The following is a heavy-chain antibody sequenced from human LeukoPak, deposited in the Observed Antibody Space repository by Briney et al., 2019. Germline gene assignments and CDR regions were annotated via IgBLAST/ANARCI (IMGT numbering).Heavy chain of an antibody. D-gene: IGHD6-19*01. J-gene: IGHJ4*02. CDR1: GFSLNTSGMY. CDR2: LDWDGDK. V-gene: IGHV2-70*01. CDR3: ARIRGSAWPLYFDY. Sequence: SGPTPVIPTQTLTLTFTFSGFSLNTSGMYVGWIRQPPVKALEWLAHLDWDGDKYYTTSLKTRLTISQDTSTTQVLLTMTNMDPVDTATYYCARIRGSAWPLYFDYWGQGIVVTVSS.